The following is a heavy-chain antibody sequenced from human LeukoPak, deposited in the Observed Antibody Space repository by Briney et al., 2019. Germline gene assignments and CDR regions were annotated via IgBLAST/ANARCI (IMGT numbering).Heavy chain of an antibody. CDR2: IYHSGST. V-gene: IGHV4-38-2*02. D-gene: IGHD4-17*01. CDR1: GYSISSGYY. CDR3: ARDERYGDYGY. Sequence: PSETLSLTCTVSGYSISSGYYWGWIRQPPGKGLEWIGSIYHSGSTYYNPSLKSRVTISVDTSKNQFSLKLSSVTAADTAVYYCARDERYGDYGYWGQGTLVTVSS. J-gene: IGHJ4*02.